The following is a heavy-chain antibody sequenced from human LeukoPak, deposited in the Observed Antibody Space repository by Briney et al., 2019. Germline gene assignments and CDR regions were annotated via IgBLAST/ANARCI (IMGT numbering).Heavy chain of an antibody. J-gene: IGHJ4*02. D-gene: IGHD3-22*01. CDR2: IYSGGST. Sequence: GGSLRLSCAASGFTVSSNYMSWVRQAPGKGLEWVSVIYSGGSTYYADSVKGRFTISRDNSKNTLYLQMNSLRAEDTAVYYCARDPRAYYYDSSGYQDWGQGTLVTVSS. V-gene: IGHV3-53*01. CDR3: ARDPRAYYYDSSGYQD. CDR1: GFTVSSNY.